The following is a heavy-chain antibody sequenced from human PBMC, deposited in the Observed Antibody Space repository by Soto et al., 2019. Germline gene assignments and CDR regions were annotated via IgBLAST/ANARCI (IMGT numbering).Heavy chain of an antibody. J-gene: IGHJ4*02. D-gene: IGHD2-15*01. CDR2: ISSNGGST. Sequence: EVQLVESGGGLVQPGGSLRLSCAASGFTFSSYAMHWVRQAPGKGLEYVSAISSNGGSTYYANSVKGRFSISRDNSKNTLYLQMGSLSAEDMAVYYCARSNYCSGGSCYQPFDYWGQGTLVTVSS. CDR1: GFTFSSYA. CDR3: ARSNYCSGGSCYQPFDY. V-gene: IGHV3-64*01.